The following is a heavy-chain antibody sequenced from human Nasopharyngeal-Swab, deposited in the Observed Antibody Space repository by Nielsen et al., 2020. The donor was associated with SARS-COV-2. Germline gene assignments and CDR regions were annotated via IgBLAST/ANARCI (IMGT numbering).Heavy chain of an antibody. CDR1: GGTFSSYA. Sequence: SVKVSCKASGGTFSSYAISWVRQAPGQGLEWMGGIIPIFGTANYAQKFQGRVTITADESTSTAYMELSSLRSEDTAAYYCARDRLGSSWYNWFDPWGQGTLVTVSS. V-gene: IGHV1-69*13. CDR2: IIPIFGTA. J-gene: IGHJ5*02. CDR3: ARDRLGSSWYNWFDP. D-gene: IGHD6-13*01.